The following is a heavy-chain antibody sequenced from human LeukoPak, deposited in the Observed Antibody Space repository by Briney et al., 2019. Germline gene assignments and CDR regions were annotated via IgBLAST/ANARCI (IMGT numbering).Heavy chain of an antibody. CDR1: GFTFSSYA. CDR2: ISGSGGST. CDR3: AKDGPYSSSWPDAFDI. V-gene: IGHV3-23*01. J-gene: IGHJ3*02. Sequence: AGVSLRLSCAASGFTFSSYAMSWVRQAPGKGLEWVSAISGSGGSTYYADSVKGRFTISRDNSKNTLYLQMNSLRAEDTAVYYCAKDGPYSSSWPDAFDIWGQGTMITVSS. D-gene: IGHD6-13*01.